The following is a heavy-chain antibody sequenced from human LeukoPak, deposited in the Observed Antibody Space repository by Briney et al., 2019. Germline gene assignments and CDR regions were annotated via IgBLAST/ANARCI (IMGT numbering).Heavy chain of an antibody. D-gene: IGHD3-10*01. CDR2: IYSSGST. J-gene: IGHJ5*02. Sequence: SQTLSLTCTVSGGSISSGGYYWSWIRQPAGKDLEWIGHIYSSGSTNYNSSLKSRVTMSVDTSKNQFSLKLNSVTATDTAVYYCARGYGSGSNWFDPWGQGTLVIVSS. V-gene: IGHV4-61*09. CDR1: GGSISSGGYY. CDR3: ARGYGSGSNWFDP.